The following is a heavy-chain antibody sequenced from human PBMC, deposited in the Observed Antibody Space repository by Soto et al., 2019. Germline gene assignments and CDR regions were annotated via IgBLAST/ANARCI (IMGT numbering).Heavy chain of an antibody. V-gene: IGHV1-69*12. CDR1: GGSFTREA. D-gene: IGHD1-1*01. J-gene: IGHJ3*01. CDR3: ARRHEFARNSDAFDV. Sequence: QVQVAQSGAEVKKPGSSVKVSCKASGGSFTREAINWVRQAPGQGPEWMGGILPFFGTADYAQKFQGRVTITADVSTTTAYMELSTLTFEDTAVYYCARRHEFARNSDAFDVWGQGTMVTVSS. CDR2: ILPFFGTA.